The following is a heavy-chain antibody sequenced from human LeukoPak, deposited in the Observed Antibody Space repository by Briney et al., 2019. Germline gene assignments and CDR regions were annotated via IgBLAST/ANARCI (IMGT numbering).Heavy chain of an antibody. CDR2: IKQAGSVK. D-gene: IGHD2-2*01. CDR1: GFTFSDFW. J-gene: IGHJ4*02. CDR3: AYRFCPRCYGDFFDY. V-gene: IGHV3-7*05. Sequence: GGSLRLSCAASGFTFSDFWMSWVRQAPGKGLEWVANIKQAGSVKYYVDSVKGRFTISRDNAKNSLYLQMNSLRAEDTAVYYCAYRFCPRCYGDFFDYWGQGTLVTVSS.